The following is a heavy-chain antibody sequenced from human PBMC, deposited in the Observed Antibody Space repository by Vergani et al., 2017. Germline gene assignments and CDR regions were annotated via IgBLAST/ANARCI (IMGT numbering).Heavy chain of an antibody. V-gene: IGHV4-61*02. J-gene: IGHJ3*01. CDR3: ARDNKQLRPRAFDL. Sequence: QVQLQESGPGLVKPSQTLSLTCTVSGASINNDFYYWHWIRQPAGKGLEWIGRIYVSGITDYNSSLQSRGSMSVDTSKNQFSLTLTSVTAADTAVYYCARDNKQLRPRAFDLWVQGTMVTVSS. CDR1: GASINNDFYY. D-gene: IGHD4-23*01. CDR2: IYVSGIT.